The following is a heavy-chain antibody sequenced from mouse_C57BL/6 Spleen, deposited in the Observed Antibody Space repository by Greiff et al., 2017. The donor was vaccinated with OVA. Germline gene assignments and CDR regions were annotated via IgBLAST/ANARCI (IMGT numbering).Heavy chain of an antibody. D-gene: IGHD2-14*01. V-gene: IGHV1-18*01. CDR3: ARSPRGTPYAMDY. J-gene: IGHJ4*01. Sequence: EVQLQESGPELVKPGASVKIPCKASGYTFTDYNMDWVKQSHGKSLEWIGDINPNNGGTIYNQKFKGKATLTVDKSSSTAYMELRSLTSEDTAVYYCARSPRGTPYAMDYWGQGTSVTVSS. CDR1: GYTFTDYN. CDR2: INPNNGGT.